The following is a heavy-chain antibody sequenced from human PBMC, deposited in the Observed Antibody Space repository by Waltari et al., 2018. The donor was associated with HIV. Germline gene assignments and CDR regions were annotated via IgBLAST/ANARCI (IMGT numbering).Heavy chain of an antibody. CDR1: GYTFTTYT. CDR2: INSGNGNT. J-gene: IGHJ4*02. V-gene: IGHV1-3*01. D-gene: IGHD6-25*01. Sequence: QVQLVQSGAEVKKPGASVTVSCKASGYTFTTYTVQGVRQAPGQRLEWMGGINSGNGNTKDSQKFQGRVTITRDTSASTAYMELSSLRSEDTAVYYCARDSGFDYWGQGTLVTVSS. CDR3: ARDSGFDY.